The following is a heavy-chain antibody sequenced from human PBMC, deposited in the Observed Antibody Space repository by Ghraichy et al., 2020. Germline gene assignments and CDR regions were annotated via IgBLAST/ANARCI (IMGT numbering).Heavy chain of an antibody. CDR2: ISSSSSYI. D-gene: IGHD3-10*01. Sequence: GESLNISCAASGFTFSSYSMNWVRQAPGKGLEWVSSISSSSSYIYYADSVKGRFTISRDNAKNSLYLQMNSLRAEDTAVYYCARDNLYGSGSYPDDAFDIWGQGTMVTVSS. J-gene: IGHJ3*02. CDR3: ARDNLYGSGSYPDDAFDI. V-gene: IGHV3-21*01. CDR1: GFTFSSYS.